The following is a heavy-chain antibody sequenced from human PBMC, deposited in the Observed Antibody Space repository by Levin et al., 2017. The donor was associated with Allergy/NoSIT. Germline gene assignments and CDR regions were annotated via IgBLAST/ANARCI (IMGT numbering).Heavy chain of an antibody. CDR2: INNDGSDT. J-gene: IGHJ5*02. CDR3: TRDRPHTWFDP. CDR1: GFSFRSHW. V-gene: IGHV3-74*01. Sequence: GGSLRLSCAASGFSFRSHWMHWVRQASGKGLVWVSRINNDGSDTVYADSVKGRFTISRDNTKNTLYLQMNSLRAEDTAVYYCTRDRPHTWFDPWGQGTLVTVSS.